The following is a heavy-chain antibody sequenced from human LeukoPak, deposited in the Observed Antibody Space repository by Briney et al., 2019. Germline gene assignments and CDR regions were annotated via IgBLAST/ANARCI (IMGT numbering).Heavy chain of an antibody. V-gene: IGHV1-18*01. J-gene: IGHJ4*02. Sequence: ASVKVSCKASGYDFINYGITWVRQAPGQGLERMGWISLYNGNTDYKLQGRVTMTTDTSTSTAYMELRSLRSDDTAVYYCARGGPFFSSSSSKEYYFDYWGQGTLVSVSS. CDR2: ISLYNGNT. CDR3: ARGGPFFSSSSSKEYYFDY. D-gene: IGHD6-6*01. CDR1: GYDFINYG.